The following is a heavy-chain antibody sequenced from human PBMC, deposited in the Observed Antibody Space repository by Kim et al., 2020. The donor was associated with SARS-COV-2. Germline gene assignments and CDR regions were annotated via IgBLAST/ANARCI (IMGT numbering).Heavy chain of an antibody. J-gene: IGHJ4*02. D-gene: IGHD3-10*01. Sequence: GGSLRLSCAASGFTFSSYAMSWVRQAPGKGLEWVSAISGSGGSTYYADSVKGRFTISRDNSKNTLYLQMNSLRAEDTAVYYCAKDGVAMVQGVIIDYFDYWGQGTLVTVSS. CDR3: AKDGVAMVQGVIIDYFDY. V-gene: IGHV3-23*01. CDR1: GFTFSSYA. CDR2: ISGSGGST.